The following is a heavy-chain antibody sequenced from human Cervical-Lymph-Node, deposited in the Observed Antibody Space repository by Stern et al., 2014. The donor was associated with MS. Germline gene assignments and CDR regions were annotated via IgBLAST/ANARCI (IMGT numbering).Heavy chain of an antibody. CDR1: GGTFSSYP. Sequence: VQLVESGAEVKKPGSSVKVSCKASGGTFSSYPINWVRQAPGPGLEWMGGIIPIFGTANYAQRFQGRVTITADESTSTAYMELSSLRSEDSAVYYCASPVTLTVGAMDVWGQGTTVTVSS. CDR2: IIPIFGTA. CDR3: ASPVTLTVGAMDV. D-gene: IGHD4-17*01. V-gene: IGHV1-69*01. J-gene: IGHJ6*02.